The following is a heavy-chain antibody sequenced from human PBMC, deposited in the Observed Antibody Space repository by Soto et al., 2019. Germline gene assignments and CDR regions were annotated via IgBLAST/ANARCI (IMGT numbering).Heavy chain of an antibody. CDR1: GFTFSSSA. Sequence: EVRLLESGGGLAQPGGSLRLSCAASGFTFSSSAMNWVRQAPGKGLEWVSSLRVGGGDTFYADSVRGRFTVSRDISRNTLYRQMNSLRAEDTAIYYCAKCSVGTVRSSGWCNWFDPWGQGTLVTVSS. CDR2: LRVGGGDT. J-gene: IGHJ5*02. V-gene: IGHV3-23*01. CDR3: AKCSVGTVRSSGWCNWFDP. D-gene: IGHD6-19*01.